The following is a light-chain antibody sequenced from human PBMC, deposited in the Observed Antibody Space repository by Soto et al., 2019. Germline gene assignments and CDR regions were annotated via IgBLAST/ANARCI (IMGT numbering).Light chain of an antibody. CDR2: EVS. CDR3: CSYGGSRAV. J-gene: IGLJ7*01. V-gene: IGLV2-23*02. Sequence: QSVLTQPASVSGSPGQSITISCTGTSSDVGSHNLVSWYQQHPGQAPKLMIYEVSKRSLGVSTLFSASKSGNTASLTISGLQAEDEADYYCCSYGGSRAVFGGGTQLTVL. CDR1: SSDVGSHNL.